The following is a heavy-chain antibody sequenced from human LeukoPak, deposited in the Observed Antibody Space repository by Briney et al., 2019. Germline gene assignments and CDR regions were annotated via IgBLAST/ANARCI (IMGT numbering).Heavy chain of an antibody. CDR1: GFTFSTYT. J-gene: IGHJ6*04. CDR2: ISSSSSYI. D-gene: IGHD3-3*01. V-gene: IGHV3-21*01. CDR3: ARETTSSEWPGSADV. Sequence: GGSLRLSCAASGFTFSTYTMHWVRQAPGKGLEWVSSISSSSSYIYYADSVKGRFTISRDNAKNSLYLQMNSLRAEDTAVYYCARETTSSEWPGSADVWGKGTTVTVSS.